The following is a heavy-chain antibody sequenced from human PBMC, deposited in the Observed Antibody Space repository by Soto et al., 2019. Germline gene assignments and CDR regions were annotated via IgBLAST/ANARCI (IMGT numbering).Heavy chain of an antibody. CDR2: IYWDDDK. V-gene: IGHV2-5*02. CDR1: GFSLTTSGVG. Sequence: QITLNESGPTQVKPRQTLTLTCTFSGFSLTTSGVGVGWIRQSPGKAPEWLAIIYWDDDKRYSPSLKGRLTITKDTSKHQVVLTMADLDPADTATYYCAHRVLRTVFGLVTTTAIYFDFWGQGTPVAVSS. D-gene: IGHD3-3*01. CDR3: AHRVLRTVFGLVTTTAIYFDF. J-gene: IGHJ4*02.